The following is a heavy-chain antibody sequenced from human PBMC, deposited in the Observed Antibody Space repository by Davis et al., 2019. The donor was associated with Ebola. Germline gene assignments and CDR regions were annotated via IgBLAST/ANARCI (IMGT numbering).Heavy chain of an antibody. V-gene: IGHV3-23*01. J-gene: IGHJ2*01. CDR2: SGRTDKT. Sequence: GGSLRLSCAASGFTFSSYGMSWVRQAPGKGLEWVSASGRTDKTYYADSVKGRFTISRDNSKNTLYLQMNSLRAEDTAVYYCARDSPATTVTTFWYFDLWGRGTLVTVSS. CDR3: ARDSPATTVTTFWYFDL. CDR1: GFTFSSYG. D-gene: IGHD4-17*01.